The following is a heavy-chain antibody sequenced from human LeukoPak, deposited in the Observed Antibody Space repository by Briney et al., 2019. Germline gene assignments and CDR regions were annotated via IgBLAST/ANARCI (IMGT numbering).Heavy chain of an antibody. CDR3: ARGFQSGDSPV. CDR1: GFTFSAYS. Sequence: GGSLRLSCAPSGFTFSAYSLSWARQAPGKGLEWVAKIKKDGSEKDYVDSVKGRFTISRDNDKGSLYLQLNSLRVEDTAVYYCARGFQSGDSPVWGQGTLVTVSS. D-gene: IGHD2-21*02. J-gene: IGHJ4*02. CDR2: IKKDGSEK. V-gene: IGHV3-7*01.